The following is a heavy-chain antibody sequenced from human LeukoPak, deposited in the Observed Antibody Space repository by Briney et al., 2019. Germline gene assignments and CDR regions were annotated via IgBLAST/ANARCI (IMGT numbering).Heavy chain of an antibody. CDR1: GFTFSGYA. Sequence: GRSLRLSCAASGFTFSGYAMHWVRQAPGKGPEWVAVISYDGSNEYYADSVKGRFTISRDNSKNTLYLQMNSLSVEDTAVYYYARVGYYASGPFSYFDYWGQGTLVTVSS. J-gene: IGHJ4*02. D-gene: IGHD3-10*01. CDR2: ISYDGSNE. V-gene: IGHV3-30-3*01. CDR3: ARVGYYASGPFSYFDY.